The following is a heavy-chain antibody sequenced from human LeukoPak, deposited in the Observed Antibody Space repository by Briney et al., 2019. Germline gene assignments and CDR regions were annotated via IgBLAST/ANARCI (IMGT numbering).Heavy chain of an antibody. V-gene: IGHV3-21*01. CDR3: ARLYYDILTAPWDY. D-gene: IGHD3-9*01. J-gene: IGHJ4*02. CDR2: ISSSSSYI. CDR1: GFTFSSYS. Sequence: PGGSLRLSCVASGFTFSSYSMNWVRQAPGKGLEWVSSISSSSSYIYYADSLKGRVTISRDNAKNSLYLQMNSLRAEDTAVYYCARLYYDILTAPWDYWGQGTLVTVSS.